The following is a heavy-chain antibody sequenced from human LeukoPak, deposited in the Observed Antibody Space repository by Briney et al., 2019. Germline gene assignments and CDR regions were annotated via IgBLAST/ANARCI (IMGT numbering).Heavy chain of an antibody. D-gene: IGHD6-19*01. Sequence: QPGGSLRLSCAASGFTFDGYAMHWVRQAPGKGLEWVSGISWNSGSIGYADSVKGRFTISRDNAKNSLYLQMNSLRAEDTALYYCAKDRYAASSGCGDYWGQGTLVTVSS. CDR1: GFTFDGYA. CDR2: ISWNSGSI. CDR3: AKDRYAASSGCGDY. J-gene: IGHJ4*02. V-gene: IGHV3-9*01.